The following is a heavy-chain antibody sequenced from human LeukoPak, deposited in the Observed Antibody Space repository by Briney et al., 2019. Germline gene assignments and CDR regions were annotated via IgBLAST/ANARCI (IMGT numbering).Heavy chain of an antibody. CDR3: ARGRRGDGDAFDV. V-gene: IGHV3-48*03. J-gene: IGHJ3*01. CDR2: IESRSNTI. Sequence: GGSLRLSCAASGFIFSGYEMNWARQAPGEGLEWISYIESRSNTIYYADSVKGRLTVSRDNAKNSLYLQMDSLRVADTAVYYCARGRRGDGDAFDVWGQGTMVTVSS. D-gene: IGHD2-21*02. CDR1: GFIFSGYE.